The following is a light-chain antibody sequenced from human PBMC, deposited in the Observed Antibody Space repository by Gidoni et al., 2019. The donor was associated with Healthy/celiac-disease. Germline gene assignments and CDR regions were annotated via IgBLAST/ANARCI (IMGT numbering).Light chain of an antibody. CDR1: QSISSW. J-gene: IGKJ1*01. V-gene: IGKV1-5*01. CDR3: QQYNSYPGT. CDR2: DAS. Sequence: RMTKPPSTLSASVGDRVTITCRASQSISSWLAWYQQKPGKAPNLLIYDASSLESGVPSRFSGSGSGTEFTLTIRSLQPDDFATYYCQQYNSYPGTFGQGTKVEIK.